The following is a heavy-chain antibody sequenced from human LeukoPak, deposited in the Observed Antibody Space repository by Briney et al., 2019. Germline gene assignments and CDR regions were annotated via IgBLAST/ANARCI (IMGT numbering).Heavy chain of an antibody. CDR3: ASDRGYSSSSNFFDY. D-gene: IGHD6-6*01. CDR2: IYYSGST. J-gene: IGHJ4*02. CDR1: GGSISSYY. V-gene: IGHV4-59*01. Sequence: SETLSLTCTVSGGSISSYYRSWIRQPPGKGLEWIGYIYYSGSTNYNPSLKSRVTISVDTSKNQFSLKLSSVTAADTAVYYCASDRGYSSSSNFFDYWGQGTLVTVSS.